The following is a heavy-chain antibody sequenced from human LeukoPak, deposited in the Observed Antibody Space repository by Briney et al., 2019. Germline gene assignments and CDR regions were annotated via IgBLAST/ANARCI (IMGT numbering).Heavy chain of an antibody. D-gene: IGHD6-6*01. CDR3: ARDPRYSSSSPYYFDY. J-gene: IGHJ4*02. V-gene: IGHV1-2*02. CDR2: INPNSGGT. Sequence: ASVKVSCKASGYTFTGYYMHWVRQAPGQGLEWMGWINPNSGGTNYAQKFQGRVTMTRDTSISTAYMELSRLRSGDTAVYYCARDPRYSSSSPYYFDYWGQGTLVTVSS. CDR1: GYTFTGYY.